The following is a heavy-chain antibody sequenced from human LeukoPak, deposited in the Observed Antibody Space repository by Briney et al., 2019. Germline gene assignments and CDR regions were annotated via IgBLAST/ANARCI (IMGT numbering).Heavy chain of an antibody. CDR3: AKLGFDSSGSHSLVDY. J-gene: IGHJ4*02. V-gene: IGHV3-30*18. D-gene: IGHD3-22*01. CDR2: VSYDGSKK. CDR1: GFTFSSYG. Sequence: GGSLRLSCAASGFTFSSYGMQWVRQPPGKGLECVGFVSYDGSKKFYADFVKGRFSISRDNSKNTLYVQMNSLGAEDTALYYCAKLGFDSSGSHSLVDYWGQGAPVTVCS.